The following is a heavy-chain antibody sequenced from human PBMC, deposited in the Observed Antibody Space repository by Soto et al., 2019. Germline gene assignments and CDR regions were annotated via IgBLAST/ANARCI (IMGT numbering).Heavy chain of an antibody. CDR3: ARVYGRNFDY. D-gene: IGHD3-10*01. CDR2: INHSGST. CDR1: GGSFSGYY. Sequence: QVQLQQWGAGLLKPSETLSLTCADYGGSFSGYYWSWIRQPPGKGLEWIGEINHSGSTNYNPSLKSGVTISVDTSNNQFSLKLSSVTAADTAVYCCARVYGRNFDYWGQGTLVTVSS. J-gene: IGHJ4*02. V-gene: IGHV4-34*01.